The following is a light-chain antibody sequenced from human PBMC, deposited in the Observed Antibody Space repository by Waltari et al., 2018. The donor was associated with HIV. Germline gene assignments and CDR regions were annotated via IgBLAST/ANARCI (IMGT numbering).Light chain of an antibody. Sequence: QSALTQPASVSGSPGQSLTISCTGTSSDVGGYNYVSWYQQHPGKAPKLMIYEVSNRPSGVSNRVSGSKSGNTASLTISGLQAEDEADYYCSSYTSSISYVFGTGTKVTVL. V-gene: IGLV2-14*01. CDR3: SSYTSSISYV. CDR1: SSDVGGYNY. CDR2: EVS. J-gene: IGLJ1*01.